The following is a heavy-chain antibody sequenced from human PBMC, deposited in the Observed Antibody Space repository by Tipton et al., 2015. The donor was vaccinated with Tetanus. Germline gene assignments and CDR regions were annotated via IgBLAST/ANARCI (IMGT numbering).Heavy chain of an antibody. CDR1: GGSISSYY. D-gene: IGHD6-13*01. CDR3: ARGQAAGFTVGYYYYYYGMDV. V-gene: IGHV4-59*12. Sequence: TLSLTCTVSGGSISSYYWSRIRQPPGKGLEWIGYIYYSGSTNYNPSLKSRVTISVDTSKNQFSLKLSSVTAADTAVYYCARGQAAGFTVGYYYYYYGMDVWGQGTTVTVSS. CDR2: IYYSGST. J-gene: IGHJ6*02.